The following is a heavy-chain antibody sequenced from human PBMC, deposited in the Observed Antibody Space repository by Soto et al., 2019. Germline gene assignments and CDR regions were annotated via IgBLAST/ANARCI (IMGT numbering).Heavy chain of an antibody. CDR1: GFIFEDFG. CDR3: AKNQGVELVPLATVDWFDP. V-gene: IGHV3-23*01. Sequence: PGGSLRLSCAASGFIFEDFGMSWVRQAPGKGLEWISSISGSGFKKYYADSVEGRFTISRDNSKSTVYLELNNLSAEDTAVYHCAKNQGVELVPLATVDWFDPWGQGSAVTVYS. D-gene: IGHD1-26*01. CDR2: ISGSGFKK. J-gene: IGHJ5*02.